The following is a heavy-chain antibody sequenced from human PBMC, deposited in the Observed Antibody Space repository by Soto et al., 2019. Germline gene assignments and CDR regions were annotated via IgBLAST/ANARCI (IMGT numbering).Heavy chain of an antibody. J-gene: IGHJ4*02. Sequence: PGGSLRLSCAASGFTFSSYAMSWVRQAPGKGLEWVSAISGSGGSTYYADSVKGRLTISRDNSKNTLYLQMNSLRAEDTAVYYCAKDCSGWYRYYFDYWGQGTLVTVSS. D-gene: IGHD6-19*01. V-gene: IGHV3-23*01. CDR3: AKDCSGWYRYYFDY. CDR1: GFTFSSYA. CDR2: ISGSGGST.